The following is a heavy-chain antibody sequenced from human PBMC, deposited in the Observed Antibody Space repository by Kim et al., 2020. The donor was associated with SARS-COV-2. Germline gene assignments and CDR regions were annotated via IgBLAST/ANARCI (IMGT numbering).Heavy chain of an antibody. Sequence: DPVKGRFTITRDNSKNTLYLQMNSLRAEDTAVYYCAKGSMVRGARGWFDPWGQGTLVTVSS. CDR3: AKGSMVRGARGWFDP. V-gene: IGHV3-23*01. D-gene: IGHD3-10*01. J-gene: IGHJ5*02.